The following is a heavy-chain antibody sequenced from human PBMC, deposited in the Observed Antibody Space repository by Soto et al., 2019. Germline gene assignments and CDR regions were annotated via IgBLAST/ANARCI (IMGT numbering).Heavy chain of an antibody. CDR1: GDSVSSNSGA. D-gene: IGHD3-3*01. CDR2: TYYRSQWYY. V-gene: IGHV6-1*01. CDR3: ARVTILGVVIAAFDI. Sequence: SQTVALTYAISGDSVSSNSGACHWIRQSPSRGLEWLGRTYYRSQWYYDYSVSMKSRITINPHLSKNQFPLNLTSVTPEDTALYYCARVTILGVVIAAFDIWGQGTMVTVSS. J-gene: IGHJ3*02.